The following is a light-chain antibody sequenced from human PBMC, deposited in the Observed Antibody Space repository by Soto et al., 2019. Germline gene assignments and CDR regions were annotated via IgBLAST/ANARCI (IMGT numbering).Light chain of an antibody. CDR3: HQRNK. V-gene: IGKV3-11*01. CDR1: QSVSTN. J-gene: IGKJ5*01. CDR2: DAS. Sequence: VLTQSPGTLSLSPGARATLSCRASQSVSTNLAWYQQEPGQAPRLLIYDASTRATGTPARFSGSGSGTEFTLTISSLEPEDFGVYFCHQRNKFGQGTRLEIK.